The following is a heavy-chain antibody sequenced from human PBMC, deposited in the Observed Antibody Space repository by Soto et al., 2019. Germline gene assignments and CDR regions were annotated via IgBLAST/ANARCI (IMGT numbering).Heavy chain of an antibody. J-gene: IGHJ4*02. CDR2: ITVAGGGI. CDR3: AKWPPSPKMGVTSH. Sequence: EVQLLESGGGLAQPGGSLRLSCAASGFAFSSSAMAWIRQTPGKGLQWVSAITVAGGGIYYADSVKGRFTISRDNSKKKLYLHMNSLSAEDTAQYFGAKWPPSPKMGVTSHWGQGTLVTVSS. CDR1: GFAFSSSA. D-gene: IGHD1-26*01. V-gene: IGHV3-23*01.